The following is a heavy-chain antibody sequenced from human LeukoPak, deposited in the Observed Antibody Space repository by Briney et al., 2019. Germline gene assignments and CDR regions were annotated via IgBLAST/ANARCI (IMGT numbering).Heavy chain of an antibody. V-gene: IGHV1-18*01. Sequence: ASVKVSCKASGYTFTSYGISWVRQAPGQGLEWMGWISAYNGNTNYAQKPQGRVTMTTDTSTSTAYMELRSLRSDDTAVYYCAREGMGYYDFWSGSPPPPLGPWGQGTLVTVSS. CDR2: ISAYNGNT. J-gene: IGHJ5*02. D-gene: IGHD3-3*01. CDR3: AREGMGYYDFWSGSPPPPLGP. CDR1: GYTFTSYG.